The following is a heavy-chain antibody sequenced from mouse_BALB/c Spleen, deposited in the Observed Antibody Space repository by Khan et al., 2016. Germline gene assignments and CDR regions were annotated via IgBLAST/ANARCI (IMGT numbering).Heavy chain of an antibody. CDR3: ASYYDYDGVVAY. Sequence: VQLQESGPGLVAPSQSLSITCTVSGFSLTGFSVNWVRQPPGKALEWLGMIWGDGSTDYNSGLKSRLSFSKDDSKSQVFLKMNSLQTDDTARYFCASYYDYDGVVAYWGQGTLVTVSA. D-gene: IGHD2-4*01. J-gene: IGHJ3*01. CDR2: IWGDGST. CDR1: GFSLTGFS. V-gene: IGHV2-6-7*01.